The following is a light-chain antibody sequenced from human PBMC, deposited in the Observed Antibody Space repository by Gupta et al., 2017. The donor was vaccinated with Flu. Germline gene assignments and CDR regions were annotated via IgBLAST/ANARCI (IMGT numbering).Light chain of an antibody. CDR1: QSISSY. CDR3: QQGYSNPRT. CDR2: AAS. Sequence: DIQMTQSPSSLSASVGDRVTITCRASQSISSYLNWYQQKPGKAPKLLIYAASSLQSGVPSRFSGSGSGTDFTLTISSLQPEDFATYYCQQGYSNPRTFVPGTKVDIK. J-gene: IGKJ3*01. V-gene: IGKV1-39*01.